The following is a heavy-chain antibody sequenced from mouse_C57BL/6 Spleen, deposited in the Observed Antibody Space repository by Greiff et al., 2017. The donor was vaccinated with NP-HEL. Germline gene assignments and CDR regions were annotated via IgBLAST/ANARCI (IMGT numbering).Heavy chain of an antibody. CDR1: GFTFSDYG. CDR2: ISNLAYSI. D-gene: IGHD1-1*01. J-gene: IGHJ4*01. V-gene: IGHV5-15*04. Sequence: EVKVEESGGGLVQPGGSLKLSCAASGFTFSDYGMAWVRQAPRKGPEWVAFISNLAYSIYYADTVTGRFTISGENAKNTLYLEMSSLRSEDTAMYYCARHGDYGSSYGAMDYWGQGTSVTVSS. CDR3: ARHGDYGSSYGAMDY.